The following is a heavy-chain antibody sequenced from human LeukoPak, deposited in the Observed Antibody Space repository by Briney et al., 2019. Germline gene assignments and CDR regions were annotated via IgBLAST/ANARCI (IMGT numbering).Heavy chain of an antibody. CDR3: ARGKPSPAPNSGYDLDY. Sequence: GGSLRLSCAASGFTFSSYAMHWVRQAPGKGLEWVAVISYDGSNKYYADSVKGRFTISRDNSKNTLYLQMNSLRAEDTAVYYCARGKPSPAPNSGYDLDYWGQGTLVTVSS. D-gene: IGHD5-12*01. CDR1: GFTFSSYA. CDR2: ISYDGSNK. V-gene: IGHV3-30-3*01. J-gene: IGHJ4*02.